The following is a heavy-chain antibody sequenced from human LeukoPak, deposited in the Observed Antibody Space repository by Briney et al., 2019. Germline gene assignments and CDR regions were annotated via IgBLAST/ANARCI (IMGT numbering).Heavy chain of an antibody. V-gene: IGHV3-11*01. D-gene: IGHD3-9*01. CDR1: GFTFSDYY. Sequence: GGSLRLSCAASGFTFSDYYMSWIRQAPGKGLEWVSYIRSSDTTISYADSVKGRFTISRDNADNSLYLQMNDLRADDTAVYYCATTRGDWFLDSSGQGTLVTVSS. J-gene: IGHJ4*02. CDR3: ATTRGDWFLDS. CDR2: IRSSDTTI.